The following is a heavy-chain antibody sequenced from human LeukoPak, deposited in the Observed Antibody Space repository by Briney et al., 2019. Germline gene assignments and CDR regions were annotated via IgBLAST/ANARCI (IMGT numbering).Heavy chain of an antibody. J-gene: IGHJ4*02. CDR1: GGSISSGSYY. Sequence: PSQTLSLTCTVSGGSISSGSYYWSWIRQPAGKGLKWIGRIYTSGSTNYNPSLKSRVTISVDTSKNQFSLKLSSVTAADTAVYYCASSSVEMATTFLYWGQGTLVTVSS. CDR3: ASSSVEMATTFLY. CDR2: IYTSGST. V-gene: IGHV4-61*02. D-gene: IGHD5-24*01.